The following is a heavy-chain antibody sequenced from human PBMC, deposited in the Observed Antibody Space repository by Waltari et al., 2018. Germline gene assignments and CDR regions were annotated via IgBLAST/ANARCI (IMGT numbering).Heavy chain of an antibody. Sequence: QITLKESGPELVKSTQTRTLTSTSSGFSLSTSRMHVRWVRQPPGKALEWLARIDGDDAKFYSTSLKTRLTISKDTSKNQVVLTMPNMDPVDTATYYCARTPYYDFWSGHYFDYWGQGTLVTVSS. CDR3: ARTPYYDFWSGHYFDY. J-gene: IGHJ4*02. D-gene: IGHD3-3*01. V-gene: IGHV2-70*04. CDR1: GFSLSTSRMH. CDR2: IDGDDAK.